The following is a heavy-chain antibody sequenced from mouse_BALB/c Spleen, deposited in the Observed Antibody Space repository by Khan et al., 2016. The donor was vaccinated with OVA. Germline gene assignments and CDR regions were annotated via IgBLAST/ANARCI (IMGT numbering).Heavy chain of an antibody. CDR1: GLTIKATT. V-gene: IGHV14-3*02. J-gene: IGHJ2*01. CDR2: IDPPNGNT. CDR3: ARRARK. Sequence: MQLEESGAELVKSGATVKLSCTASGLTIKATTMHWLKQWPEQGLEWIGRIDPPNGNTKYDQKFKGKATITADKSSNTAYLQLSSLTSEDTAVYYCARRARKWGQGTTLTVSS. D-gene: IGHD3-3*01.